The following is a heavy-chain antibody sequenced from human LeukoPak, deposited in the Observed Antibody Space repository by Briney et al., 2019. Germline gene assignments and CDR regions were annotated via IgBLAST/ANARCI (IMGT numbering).Heavy chain of an antibody. CDR1: GFTISDYY. J-gene: IGHJ6*02. V-gene: IGHV3-11*01. CDR2: ISNSGTTI. Sequence: GGSLRLSCAASGFTISDYYMRWIRQAPGKGLEWVAYISNSGTTIFYPDSVKGRFTISRDNAKNSLYLQMNSLRAEDTAVYYCAREAWGMDVWGQATTVTVSS. CDR3: AREAWGMDV.